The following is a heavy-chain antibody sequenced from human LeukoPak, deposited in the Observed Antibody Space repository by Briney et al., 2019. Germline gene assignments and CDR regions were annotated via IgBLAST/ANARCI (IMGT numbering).Heavy chain of an antibody. CDR2: ISGSGGST. CDR3: ARADSSGYHESTFDI. V-gene: IGHV3-23*01. CDR1: GFTFSSYA. J-gene: IGHJ3*02. D-gene: IGHD3-22*01. Sequence: GGSLRLSCAASGFTFSSYAMSWVRQAPGKGLEWVSAISGSGGSTYYADSVKGRFTISRDNSKNTLYLQMNSLRAEDTAVYYCARADSSGYHESTFDIWGQGTMVTVSS.